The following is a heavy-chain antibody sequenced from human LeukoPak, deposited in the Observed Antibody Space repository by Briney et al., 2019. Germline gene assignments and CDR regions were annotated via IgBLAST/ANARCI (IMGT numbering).Heavy chain of an antibody. D-gene: IGHD2-15*01. CDR3: ARGHCSGGSCYSDWNYYYYGMDV. CDR2: IYYSGST. CDR1: GGSISSYY. Sequence: SETLSLTCTVSGGSISSYYWSWIRQPPGKGLEWIGYIYYSGSTNYNPSLKSRVTISVDTSKNQFSLKLSSVTAADTAVYYCARGHCSGGSCYSDWNYYYYGMDVWGQGTTVTVSS. V-gene: IGHV4-59*01. J-gene: IGHJ6*02.